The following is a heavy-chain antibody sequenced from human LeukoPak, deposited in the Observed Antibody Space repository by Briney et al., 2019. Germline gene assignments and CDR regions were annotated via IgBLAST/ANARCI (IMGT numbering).Heavy chain of an antibody. D-gene: IGHD3-3*01. V-gene: IGHV4-61*02. J-gene: IGHJ4*02. CDR1: GGSISSGSYY. CDR3: ARDRSGSYFDY. CDR2: IYTSGST. Sequence: PSETLSLTCTVSGGSISSGSYYWTWIRQPAGKGLEWIGRIYTSGSTNYNPSLKSRLTISVDTSRNQFSLRLSSVAAADTAVYYCARDRSGSYFDYWGQGTLVTVSS.